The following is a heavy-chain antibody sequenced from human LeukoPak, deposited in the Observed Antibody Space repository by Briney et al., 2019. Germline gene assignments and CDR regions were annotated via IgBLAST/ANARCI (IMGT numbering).Heavy chain of an antibody. Sequence: GGSLGLSCAASGFTLSSYSMNWVRQAPGKGLEWVASVFSASSYKYYADSVNGRFTISRDNAKDSLYLQMNSLRAEDTAVYYCVRDPTYWSYYFDYWGQGILVTVSS. J-gene: IGHJ4*02. CDR1: GFTLSSYS. V-gene: IGHV3-21*01. CDR3: VRDPTYWSYYFDY. CDR2: VFSASSYK. D-gene: IGHD2-8*02.